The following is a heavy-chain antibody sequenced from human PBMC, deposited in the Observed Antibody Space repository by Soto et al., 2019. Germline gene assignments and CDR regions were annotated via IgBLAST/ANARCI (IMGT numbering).Heavy chain of an antibody. CDR3: ARHLSVDTAMPMDV. Sequence: GESLKISCKGSGYSFTSYWISWVRQMPGKGLEWMGRIDPSDSYTNYSPSFQGHVTISADKSISTAYLQWSSLKASDTAMYYWARHLSVDTAMPMDVWGQGTTVTVSS. CDR2: IDPSDSYT. CDR1: GYSFTSYW. D-gene: IGHD5-18*01. J-gene: IGHJ6*02. V-gene: IGHV5-10-1*01.